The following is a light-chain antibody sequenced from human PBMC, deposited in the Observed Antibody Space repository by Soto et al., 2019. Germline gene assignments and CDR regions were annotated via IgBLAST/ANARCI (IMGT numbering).Light chain of an antibody. CDR1: QSVSSF. V-gene: IGKV3-11*01. CDR3: QQYYNTPQN. Sequence: EIVLTQSPATLSLSPGERATLSCRASQSVSSFLAWYQQKPGQAPRLLIYDASNRATGIPARFSGSGSGTDFTLTISSLQAEDVAVYYCQQYYNTPQNFGQGTKVEIK. CDR2: DAS. J-gene: IGKJ1*01.